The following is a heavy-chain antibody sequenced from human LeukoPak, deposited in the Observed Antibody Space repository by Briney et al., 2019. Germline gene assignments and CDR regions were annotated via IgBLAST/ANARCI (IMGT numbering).Heavy chain of an antibody. CDR3: ARDHRRDGYNLDY. Sequence: GASVKVSCKASGGTFSSYAISWVRQAPGQGLEWMGGIIPIFGTANYAQKFQGRVTITTDESTSTAYMELSSLRSEDTAVYYCARDHRRDGYNLDYWGQGTLVTVSS. CDR1: GGTFSSYA. CDR2: IIPIFGTA. J-gene: IGHJ4*02. D-gene: IGHD5-24*01. V-gene: IGHV1-69*05.